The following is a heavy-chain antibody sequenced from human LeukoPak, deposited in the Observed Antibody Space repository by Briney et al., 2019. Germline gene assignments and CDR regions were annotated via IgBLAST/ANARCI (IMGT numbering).Heavy chain of an antibody. J-gene: IGHJ3*02. CDR1: GGTFSSYA. D-gene: IGHD3-10*01. CDR3: ASKADVLLESLGAFDI. V-gene: IGHV1-69*05. Sequence: SVKVSCKASGGTFSSYAISWVRQAPGQGLEWMGGIIPIFGTANYAQKFQGRVTITTDESTSTAYMELSSLRSEDTAVYYCASKADVLLESLGAFDIWGQGTMVTASS. CDR2: IIPIFGTA.